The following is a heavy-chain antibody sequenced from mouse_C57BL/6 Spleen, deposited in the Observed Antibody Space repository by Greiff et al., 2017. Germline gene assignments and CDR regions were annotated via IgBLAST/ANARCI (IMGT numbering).Heavy chain of an antibody. J-gene: IGHJ3*01. CDR3: AREGGYDAY. CDR1: GFTFSSYA. Sequence: EVMLVESGGGLVKPGGSLKLSCAASGFTFSSYAMSWVRQTPEKRLEWVATISDGGSYTYYPDNVKGRFTISRDNAKNNLYLQMSHLKSEDTAMYYCAREGGYDAYWGQGTLVTVSA. D-gene: IGHD2-10*02. V-gene: IGHV5-4*01. CDR2: ISDGGSYT.